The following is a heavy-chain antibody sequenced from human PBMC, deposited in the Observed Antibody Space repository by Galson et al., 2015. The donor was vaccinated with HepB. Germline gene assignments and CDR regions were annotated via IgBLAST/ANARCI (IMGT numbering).Heavy chain of an antibody. J-gene: IGHJ4*02. CDR3: ARSSGGYFDS. CDR1: GFNSSIFW. Sequence: SLRLSCAGSGFNSSIFWMSWVRQAPGKGLEWVANIKQDDREKYYVGPAKGRFTISRDNAGNSLYLQMNSLRGEDTALYYCARSSGGYFDSWGQGILVTVSS. D-gene: IGHD1-26*01. V-gene: IGHV3-7*01. CDR2: IKQDDREK.